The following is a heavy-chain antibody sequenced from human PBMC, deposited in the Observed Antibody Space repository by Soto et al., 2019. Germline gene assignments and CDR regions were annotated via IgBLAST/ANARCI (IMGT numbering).Heavy chain of an antibody. Sequence: EVQLLESGGGLAQPGGSLRLSCAASGFTFSSYGMRWVRQAPGKGLEWVSAISGSGGSTYYADSVKGRFTISRDNSKSTLYLQMNSLRAEDTAVYYCAKDQGYYYYMDVWGNGTTVTVSS. J-gene: IGHJ6*03. CDR2: ISGSGGST. CDR3: AKDQGYYYYMDV. V-gene: IGHV3-23*01. CDR1: GFTFSSYG.